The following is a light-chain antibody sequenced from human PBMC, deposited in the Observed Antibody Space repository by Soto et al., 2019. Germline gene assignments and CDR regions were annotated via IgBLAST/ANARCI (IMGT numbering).Light chain of an antibody. CDR3: CSYAGSTTWV. J-gene: IGLJ3*02. CDR1: SRDVGSYNL. CDR2: ECT. V-gene: IGLV2-23*01. Sequence: QSALTQPASVSGSPGQSITISCTGASRDVGSYNLVSWYQQHPGKAPKLMIYECTKRPSGVSNRFSGSKSGNTASLTISGLQAEDEADYYCCSYAGSTTWVFGGGTKVTVL.